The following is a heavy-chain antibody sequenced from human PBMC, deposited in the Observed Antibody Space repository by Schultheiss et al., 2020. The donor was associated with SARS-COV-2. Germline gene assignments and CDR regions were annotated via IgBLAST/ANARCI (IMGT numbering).Heavy chain of an antibody. CDR3: VKASGPDPFDY. D-gene: IGHD6-25*01. V-gene: IGHV3-64*01. J-gene: IGHJ4*02. Sequence: GSLRLSCAASGLTFSSYAMSWVRHAPGKGLEYVSAISSNGGSTYYANSVKGRFTISRDNSKNTLYLQMSSLRAEDTAVYYCVKASGPDPFDYWGQGTLVTVSS. CDR2: ISSNGGST. CDR1: GLTFSSYA.